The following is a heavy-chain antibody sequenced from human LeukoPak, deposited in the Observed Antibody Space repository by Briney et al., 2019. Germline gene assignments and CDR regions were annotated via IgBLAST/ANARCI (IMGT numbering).Heavy chain of an antibody. CDR3: ANGSGGGALDI. J-gene: IGHJ3*02. Sequence: KPSETLSLTCIVSGGSISTYYWAWIRQPPGKGLEWIGTIRHSGGINYNPSLGSRVTISLDTSKNQFSLKLSSVTAADTAVYYCANGSGGGALDIWGQGTMVTVSS. V-gene: IGHV4-59*08. CDR2: IRHSGGI. D-gene: IGHD3-3*01. CDR1: GGSISTYY.